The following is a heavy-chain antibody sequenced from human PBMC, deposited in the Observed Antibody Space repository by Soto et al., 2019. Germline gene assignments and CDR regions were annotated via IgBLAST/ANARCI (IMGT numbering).Heavy chain of an antibody. CDR2: IYYSGST. J-gene: IGHJ6*02. CDR3: ASGAVEMATAGMHV. CDR1: GGSISSGGYY. V-gene: IGHV4-31*03. Sequence: SETLSLTCTVSGGSISSGGYYWSWIRQHPGKGLEWIGYIYYSGSTYYNPSLKSRVTISVDTSKNQFSLKLSSVTAADTAVYYCASGAVEMATAGMHVWGQGTTVTVS. D-gene: IGHD5-12*01.